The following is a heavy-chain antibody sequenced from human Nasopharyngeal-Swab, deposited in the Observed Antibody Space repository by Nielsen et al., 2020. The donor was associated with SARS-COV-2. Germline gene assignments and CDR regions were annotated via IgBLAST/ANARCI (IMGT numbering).Heavy chain of an antibody. J-gene: IGHJ6*03. D-gene: IGHD3-3*01. V-gene: IGHV1-69*06. CDR3: ARDPAFDYDFWSAYYPIGRYNYMDD. Sequence: WLRQAPGQGLEWLGGIIPMFNSANYAQKFQGRITITADKSSSTAYMELSSLRSEDTAVYYCARDPAFDYDFWSAYYPIGRYNYMDDWGKGTTVTVSS. CDR2: IIPMFNSA.